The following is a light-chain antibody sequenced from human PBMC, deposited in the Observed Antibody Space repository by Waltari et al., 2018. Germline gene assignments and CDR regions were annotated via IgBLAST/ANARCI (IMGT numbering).Light chain of an antibody. CDR1: QSVDNS. CDR2: GAS. J-gene: IGKJ2*01. V-gene: IGKV3D-15*01. CDR3: QQYESWPRT. Sequence: EVLMTQSPDTLSLSPGETATHSCRASQSVDNSLAWYQQKIGQAPSLLIYGASNRATDIPDRFSASGYGTEFTLTISSLQSEDFAVYYCQQYESWPRTFGQGTKLEI.